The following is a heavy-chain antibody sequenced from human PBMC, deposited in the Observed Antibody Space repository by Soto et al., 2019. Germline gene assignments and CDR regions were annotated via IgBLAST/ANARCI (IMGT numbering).Heavy chain of an antibody. D-gene: IGHD6-13*01. CDR1: GYTFTGYY. V-gene: IGHV1-2*04. J-gene: IGHJ5*02. CDR3: AREIIAAAGTRWFDP. CDR2: INPNSGGT. Sequence: QVQLVQSGAEVKKPGASVKVSCKASGYTFTGYYMHWVRQAPGQGLEWMGWINPNSGGTNYAQKFQGWVTMTRDTSISTAYMELSRLRSDDTAVYYCAREIIAAAGTRWFDPWGQGTLVTVSS.